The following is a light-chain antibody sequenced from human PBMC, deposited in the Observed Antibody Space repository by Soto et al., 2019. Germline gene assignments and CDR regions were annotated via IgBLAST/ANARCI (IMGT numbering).Light chain of an antibody. CDR1: TSFVGTYNF. CDR3: CSYVGASTYV. Sequence: QSVLTQPAAVSGSPGQSITISCTGTTSFVGTYNFVFWCQQHPGKAPQVLIYEDTKRPSGVSNRFSGSTSGSTASLTISGLQAEDEADYYCCSYVGASTYVFGTGTKVTVL. CDR2: EDT. J-gene: IGLJ1*01. V-gene: IGLV2-23*01.